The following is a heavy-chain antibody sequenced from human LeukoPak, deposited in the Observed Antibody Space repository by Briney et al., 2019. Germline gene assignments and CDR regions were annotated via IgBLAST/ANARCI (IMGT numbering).Heavy chain of an antibody. CDR2: ISGSGGST. J-gene: IGHJ4*02. CDR3: AKGLGIAVAAPFDY. D-gene: IGHD6-19*01. Sequence: GGSLRLSCAASGFTSSSYAMSWVRQAPGKGLEGVAGISGSGGSTYSADSVKGRFTISRDNSKNTLYLQMNGLRAEDTAVYYCAKGLGIAVAAPFDYWGQGTLVTVSS. CDR1: GFTSSSYA. V-gene: IGHV3-23*01.